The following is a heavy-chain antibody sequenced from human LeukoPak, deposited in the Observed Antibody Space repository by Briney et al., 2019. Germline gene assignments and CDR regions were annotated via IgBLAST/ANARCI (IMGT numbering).Heavy chain of an antibody. V-gene: IGHV3-48*03. CDR1: GFIFSSYY. CDR3: AELGITMIGGV. CDR2: ISSSGSTI. Sequence: PGGSLRLSCAASGFIFSSYYMNWVRQAPGKGLEWVSYISSSGSTIYYADSVKGRFTISRDNAKNSLYLQMNSLRAEDTAVYYCAELGITMIGGVWGKGTTVTISS. J-gene: IGHJ6*04. D-gene: IGHD3-10*02.